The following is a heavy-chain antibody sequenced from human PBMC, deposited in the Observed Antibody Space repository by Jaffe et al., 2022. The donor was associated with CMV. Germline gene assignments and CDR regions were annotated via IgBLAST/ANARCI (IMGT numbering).Heavy chain of an antibody. J-gene: IGHJ4*02. CDR3: ASGGYGDYHPSPRFFDY. V-gene: IGHV4-34*01. CDR2: INHSGST. D-gene: IGHD4-17*01. CDR1: GGSFSGYY. Sequence: QVQLQQWGAGLLKPSETLSLTCAVYGGSFSGYYWSWIRQPPGKGLEWIGEINHSGSTNYNPSLKSRVTISVDTSKNQFSLKLSSVTAADTAVYYCASGGYGDYHPSPRFFDYWGQGTLVTVSS.